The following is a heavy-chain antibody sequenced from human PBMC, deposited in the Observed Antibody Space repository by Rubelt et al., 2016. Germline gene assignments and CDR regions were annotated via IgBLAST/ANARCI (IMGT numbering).Heavy chain of an antibody. Sequence: KGSGYSFTSYWIGWVRQMPGKGLEWMGIIYPGDSDTRYSPSFQGQVTISADKSIRTAYLQWSSLKASDIAMSYCARLGGLGGSYSSYFDYWGQGTLVTVSA. CDR2: IYPGDSDT. CDR3: ARLGGLGGSYSSYFDY. D-gene: IGHD1-26*01. CDR1: GYSFTSYW. J-gene: IGHJ4*02. V-gene: IGHV5-51*01.